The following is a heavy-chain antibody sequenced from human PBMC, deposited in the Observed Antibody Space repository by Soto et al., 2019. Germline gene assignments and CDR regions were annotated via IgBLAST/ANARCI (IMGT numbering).Heavy chain of an antibody. CDR1: GDSVSGNSAA. D-gene: IGHD6-13*01. Sequence: SRTLSLTCAMSGDSVSGNSAAWNWIRQSPSRGLEWLGRTYYRSKWYNDYAVSVKSRITINPDTSKNQFSLQLNSVTPEDTAVYYCARGQGLQQLVGGYFGLWGRGTLVTVSS. CDR3: ARGQGLQQLVGGYFGL. J-gene: IGHJ2*01. CDR2: TYYRSKWYN. V-gene: IGHV6-1*01.